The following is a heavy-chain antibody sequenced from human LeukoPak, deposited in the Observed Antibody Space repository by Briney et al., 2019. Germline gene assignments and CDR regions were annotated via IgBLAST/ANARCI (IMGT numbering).Heavy chain of an antibody. CDR2: INHSGST. Sequence: SETLSLTCAVYGGSFSGYYWSWIRQPPGKGLEWIGEINHSGSTNYNPSLKSRDTISVDTSKIQFSLKLSSVTAADTAVYYCAREGSSSWPPDYWGQGTLVTVSS. CDR1: GGSFSGYY. J-gene: IGHJ4*02. CDR3: AREGSSSWPPDY. D-gene: IGHD6-13*01. V-gene: IGHV4-34*01.